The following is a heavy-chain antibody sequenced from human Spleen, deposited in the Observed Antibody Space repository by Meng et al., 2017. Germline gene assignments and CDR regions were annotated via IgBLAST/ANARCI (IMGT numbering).Heavy chain of an antibody. CDR1: GYTFIDAY. CDR2: IIPSSSDA. CDR3: ARDGGNYDFDY. D-gene: IGHD1-7*01. V-gene: IGHV1-2*06. J-gene: IGHJ4*02. Sequence: QGQLGQSGAEVKEPGASVKVSCKASGYTFIDAYVHWVRQAPGQGLEWMGRIIPSSSDANSAQKFQGRVTLTWDTSISTAYMELSSLRSDDTAIYYCARDGGNYDFDYWGQGTLVTVSS.